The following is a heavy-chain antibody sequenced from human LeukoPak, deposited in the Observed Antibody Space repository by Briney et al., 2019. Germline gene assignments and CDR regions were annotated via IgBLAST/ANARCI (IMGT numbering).Heavy chain of an antibody. CDR3: ARASRYNWNDGRGWFDP. Sequence: SETLSLTCAVYGGSFSGYYWSWIRQPPGKGLEWIGEINHSGSTNYNPSLKSRVTISVDTSKNQFSLKLSSVTAADTAVYYCARASRYNWNDGRGWFDPWGQGTLVTVSS. CDR1: GGSFSGYY. CDR2: INHSGST. V-gene: IGHV4-34*01. D-gene: IGHD1-1*01. J-gene: IGHJ5*02.